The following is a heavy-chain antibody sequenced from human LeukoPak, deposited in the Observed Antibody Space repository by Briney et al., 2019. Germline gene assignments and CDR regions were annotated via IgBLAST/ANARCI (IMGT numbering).Heavy chain of an antibody. CDR1: GGSFSGYY. V-gene: IGHV4-34*01. D-gene: IGHD3-16*01. CDR3: ATSGRNGGGGFDP. J-gene: IGHJ5*02. CDR2: ISHSGTT. Sequence: SETLSLTCDVSGGSFSGYYWSWIRQPPGKGLEWIGEISHSGTTNYNPSLKSRVSMSVGASSTQFSLIMTSVTAADTAVYYCATSGRNGGGGFDPWGQGTLVIVSS.